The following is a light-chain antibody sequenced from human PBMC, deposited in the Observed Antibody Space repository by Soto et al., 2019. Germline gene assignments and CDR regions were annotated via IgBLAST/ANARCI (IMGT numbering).Light chain of an antibody. CDR3: QQYNSHST. V-gene: IGKV1-5*01. J-gene: IGKJ1*01. CDR1: QSISRW. CDR2: DAS. Sequence: DIQRTQSPSTLSTSVGDRVSITCRASQSISRWLAWYPQKPGKAPKLLIYDASSLESGVPSRFSGSGSGTEFTLTIRSLKPDDFATYYCQQYNSHSTFGQGTKVDIK.